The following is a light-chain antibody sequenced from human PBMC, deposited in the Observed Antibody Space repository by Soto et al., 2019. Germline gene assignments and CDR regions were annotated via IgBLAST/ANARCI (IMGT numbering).Light chain of an antibody. CDR3: SSYTSSSTLV. CDR1: SSDVGGYKY. CDR2: EVS. V-gene: IGLV2-14*01. J-gene: IGLJ3*02. Sequence: QSALTQPASVSGSPGQSITISCTGTSSDVGGYKYVSWYQQHTGKAPKLMIYEVSNRPSGGSNRFSGSKSGNTASLTISGLQAEDEADYYCSSYTSSSTLVFGGGTKLTVL.